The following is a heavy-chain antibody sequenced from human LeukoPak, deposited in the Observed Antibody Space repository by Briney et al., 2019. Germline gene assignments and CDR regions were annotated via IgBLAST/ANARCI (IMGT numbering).Heavy chain of an antibody. CDR2: ISSSSTYI. CDR1: GFTFSTYT. V-gene: IGHV3-21*01. CDR3: ARDKRYCGGDCYPPSGFDY. D-gene: IGHD2-21*02. J-gene: IGHJ4*02. Sequence: TGGSLRLSCAASGFTFSTYTMNWVRQAPGKGLEWVSSISSSSTYIHYADSVKGRFTISRDNAKNSLYLQMNSLRAEDTAVYFCARDKRYCGGDCYPPSGFDYWGQGTLVTVSS.